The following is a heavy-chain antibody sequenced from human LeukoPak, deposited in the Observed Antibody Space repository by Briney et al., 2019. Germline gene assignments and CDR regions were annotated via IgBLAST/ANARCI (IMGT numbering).Heavy chain of an antibody. D-gene: IGHD2-2*01. CDR3: ATDGGCSSTSCNDYGMDV. Sequence: ASVKVSCKVSGYTLTELSMHWVRQAPGKGLEGMGGFDPEDGETIYAQKFQGRGTMTEDTSKDTAYMELSRLRSEDKAVYYCATDGGCSSTSCNDYGMDVWGKGTTVTVSS. J-gene: IGHJ6*04. CDR1: GYTLTELS. CDR2: FDPEDGET. V-gene: IGHV1-24*01.